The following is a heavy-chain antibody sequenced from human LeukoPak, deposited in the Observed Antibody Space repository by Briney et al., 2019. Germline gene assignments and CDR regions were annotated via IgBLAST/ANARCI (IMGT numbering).Heavy chain of an antibody. CDR1: GGPISSGGYY. J-gene: IGHJ4*02. CDR2: IYYSGST. CDR3: ARGPSSQDRFDWLLRPPFLVY. Sequence: SETLSLTCTVSGGPISSGGYYWSSIRQHPGKGLEWIGYIYYSGSTYYNPSLKSRVTISVDTSKNQFSLKLSSVTAADTAVYYCARGPSSQDRFDWLLRPPFLVYWGQGTLVTVSS. V-gene: IGHV4-31*03. D-gene: IGHD3-9*01.